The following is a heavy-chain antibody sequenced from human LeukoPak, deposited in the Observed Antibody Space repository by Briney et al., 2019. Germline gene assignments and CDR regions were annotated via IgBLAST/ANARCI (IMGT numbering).Heavy chain of an antibody. CDR3: ARDPDWDGGQSEDY. V-gene: IGHV4-4*07. J-gene: IGHJ4*02. Sequence: SETLSLTCTVSGGSISSYYWTWIRQPPGKGLEWIGNIYTSGSTNYNPSLKSRVTMSVDTSKNQFSLKLSSVTAADTAVYYCARDPDWDGGQSEDYWGQGTLVTVSS. CDR1: GGSISSYY. CDR2: IYTSGST. D-gene: IGHD4-23*01.